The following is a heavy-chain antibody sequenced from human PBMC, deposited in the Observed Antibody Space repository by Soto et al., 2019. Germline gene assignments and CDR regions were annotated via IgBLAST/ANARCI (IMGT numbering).Heavy chain of an antibody. J-gene: IGHJ6*02. Sequence: AGSLRLSCAASGFTFSSYSMNWVRQGPGQGQEWVSSISSSSSYIYYADSVKGRFTISRDNAKNSLYLQMNSLRAEDTAVYYCERESVIRMVAGFHYYFYGMDVGGQGTRVTASS. D-gene: IGHD6-19*01. CDR2: ISSSSSYI. CDR3: ERESVIRMVAGFHYYFYGMDV. V-gene: IGHV3-21*01. CDR1: GFTFSSYS.